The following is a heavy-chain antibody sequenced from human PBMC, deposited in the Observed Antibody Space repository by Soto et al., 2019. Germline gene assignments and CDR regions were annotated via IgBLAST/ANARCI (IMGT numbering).Heavy chain of an antibody. CDR2: IYHSGST. V-gene: IGHV4-30-2*01. CDR1: GGSISSGGYS. J-gene: IGHJ4*02. Sequence: QLQLQASGSGLVKPSQTLSLTCAVSGGSISSGGYSWSWIRQPPGKGLEWIGYIYHSGSTYYNPSLKSRVTISVDRSKNQFSLKLSSVTAADTAVYYCATAPGPYWGQGTLVTVSS. CDR3: ATAPGPY.